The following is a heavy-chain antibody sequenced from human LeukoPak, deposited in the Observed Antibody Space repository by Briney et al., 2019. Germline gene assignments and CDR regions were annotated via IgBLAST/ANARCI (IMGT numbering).Heavy chain of an antibody. CDR3: ARDGSRYYYDSSGYS. D-gene: IGHD3-22*01. J-gene: IGHJ5*02. CDR1: GFTFSSYW. Sequence: GGSLRLSCAASGFTFSSYWMSWVRQAPGKGLEWVANIKQDGSEKYYVDSVKGRFTISRDNAKNSLYLQMNSLRAEDTAVYYCARDGSRYYYDSSGYSWGQGTLVTVSS. CDR2: IKQDGSEK. V-gene: IGHV3-7*01.